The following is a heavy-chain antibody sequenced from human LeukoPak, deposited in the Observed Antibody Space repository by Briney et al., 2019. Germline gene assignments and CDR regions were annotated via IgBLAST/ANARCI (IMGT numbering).Heavy chain of an antibody. CDR3: ARVIVVEPSALSKHNYYDNRDV. J-gene: IGHJ6*03. CDR1: GGSLTGYY. CDR2: INHSGST. D-gene: IGHD2-2*01. V-gene: IGHV4-34*01. Sequence: SETLSLTCAVYGGSLTGYYWTWIRQPPGKGLEWIGDINHSGSTNLNPSFESRGTISVDTSKNQLSLRMNSVTAADTPVYFCARVIVVEPSALSKHNYYDNRDVWGKGTTIIVSS.